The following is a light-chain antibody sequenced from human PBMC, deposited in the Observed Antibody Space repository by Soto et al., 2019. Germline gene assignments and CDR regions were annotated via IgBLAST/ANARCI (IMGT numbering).Light chain of an antibody. Sequence: EIVMTQSPVTLSVSPGERATLSCRASQSVSSDLAWYQQKPGQAPRLLIYGASTRATGIPARFSGSGSGTEFTLTISSLQSEDFAVYYCHQYGNSPQTFGQGTKVDIK. J-gene: IGKJ1*01. CDR3: HQYGNSPQT. CDR2: GAS. V-gene: IGKV3-15*01. CDR1: QSVSSD.